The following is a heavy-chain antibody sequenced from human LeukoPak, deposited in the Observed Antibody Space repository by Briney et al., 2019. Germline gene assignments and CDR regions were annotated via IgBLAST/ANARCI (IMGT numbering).Heavy chain of an antibody. CDR3: ARISNCGTIFWFDP. CDR2: IDWDEDK. CDR1: GFSLSTSGMC. J-gene: IGHJ5*02. Sequence: GPRVVNPTQTLTLTCTFSGFSLSTSGMCVSWIRQPPGTALEWLARIDWDEDKYYSTSLKCSLTISKDTSKNQVVLTMTNMDPVDTATYYCARISNCGTIFWFDPWGQGT. D-gene: IGHD1-1*01. V-gene: IGHV2-70*11.